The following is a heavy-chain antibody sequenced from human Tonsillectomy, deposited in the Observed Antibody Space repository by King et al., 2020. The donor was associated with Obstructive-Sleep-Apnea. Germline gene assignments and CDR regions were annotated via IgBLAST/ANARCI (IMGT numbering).Heavy chain of an antibody. CDR2: INQDGSEK. Sequence: VQLVESGGGLVQPGGSLRLSCAASGFRFSSFWMSWVRQAPGKGLEWVANINQDGSEKYYVDSVRGRFTISRDNAKTLLYLQMNSLRVEDTAVYYCARDVEAVEYYYGMDVWGQGTTVTVSS. CDR1: GFRFSSFW. J-gene: IGHJ6*02. V-gene: IGHV3-7*01. D-gene: IGHD3-16*01. CDR3: ARDVEAVEYYYGMDV.